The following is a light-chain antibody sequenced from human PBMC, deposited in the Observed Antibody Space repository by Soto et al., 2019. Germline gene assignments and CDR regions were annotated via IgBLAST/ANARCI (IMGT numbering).Light chain of an antibody. J-gene: IGLJ1*01. Sequence: QPVLTQPPSVSGAPGQRVTISCTGSSSNIGAGYDVHWYQQLPGTAPKLLIYGNSNRPSGVPDRFSGSKSGTSASLAITGLQAEDEVDYYCQSYDSGLSGYVFGTGTKLTVL. CDR3: QSYDSGLSGYV. CDR2: GNS. V-gene: IGLV1-40*01. CDR1: SSNIGAGYD.